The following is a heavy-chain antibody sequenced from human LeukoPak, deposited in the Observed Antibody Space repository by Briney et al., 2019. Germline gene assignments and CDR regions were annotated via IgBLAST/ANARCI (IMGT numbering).Heavy chain of an antibody. D-gene: IGHD3-22*01. V-gene: IGHV3-30*18. CDR3: AKNGDSSGYYSVDY. CDR2: ISYDGSNK. J-gene: IGHJ4*02. CDR1: GFTFSSYG. Sequence: PGRSLRLSCAASGFTFSSYGMHWVRQAPGKGLEWVAVISYDGSNKYYADSVKGRFTISRDNSKNTLYLQMNSLRAEDTAVYYCAKNGDSSGYYSVDYWGRGTLVTVSS.